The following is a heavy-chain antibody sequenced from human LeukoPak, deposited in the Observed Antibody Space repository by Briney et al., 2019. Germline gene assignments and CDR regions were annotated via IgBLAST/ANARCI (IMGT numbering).Heavy chain of an antibody. CDR3: ARGGSSGFYYNAFDL. J-gene: IGHJ3*01. V-gene: IGHV3-48*01. CDR2: MTTSGNTI. D-gene: IGHD3-22*01. Sequence: GGSLRLSCVVSGITFSGYSMIWVRQAPGKGLEWLSFMTTSGNTIFYAESVKDRFTISRDNAKKSLYLQMNSLRAEDTAVYYCARGGSSGFYYNAFDLWGQGTVVTVSS. CDR1: GITFSGYS.